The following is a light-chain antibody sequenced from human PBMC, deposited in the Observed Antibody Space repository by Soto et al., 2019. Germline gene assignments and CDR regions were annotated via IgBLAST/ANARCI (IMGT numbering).Light chain of an antibody. V-gene: IGKV1-5*03. CDR1: QNINNW. CDR3: QQYSSDST. J-gene: IGKJ1*01. CDR2: RAS. Sequence: DIQMTQSPSPLSASVGDRVTITCRASQNINNWLAWYQQKPGKAPKLLIYRASSLENGVPSRFSGRGSGTDFIFTITSLQPDDFATYYCQQYSSDSTFGQGTKVEI.